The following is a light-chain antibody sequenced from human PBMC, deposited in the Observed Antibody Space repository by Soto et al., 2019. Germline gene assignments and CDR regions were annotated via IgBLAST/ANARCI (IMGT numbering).Light chain of an antibody. J-gene: IGKJ4*01. CDR1: QSLLHSNGYNY. CDR2: LGS. V-gene: IGKV2-28*01. CDR3: MQALT. Sequence: DIVMTQSPLSLPATPGEPASISCRSSQSLLHSNGYNYLDWYLQKPGQSPQLLIYLGSNRASGVPDRFSGSGSGTDFTLKISRVEAEDVGVYYCMQALTFGGGTKVEIK.